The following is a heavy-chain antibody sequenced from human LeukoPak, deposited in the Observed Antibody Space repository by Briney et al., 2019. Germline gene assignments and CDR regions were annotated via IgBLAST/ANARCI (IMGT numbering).Heavy chain of an antibody. CDR1: GFTFSSYS. Sequence: GGSLRLSCAASGFTFSSYSMNWVRQAPGKGLEWVSSISSSSGSIYYADFVKGRFTISRDNAKNSLYLQMNSLRDEDTAVNHCAKNSCSGGSCYGFHWFDPWGQGTLVTVSS. CDR2: ISSSSGSI. V-gene: IGHV3-48*02. D-gene: IGHD2-15*01. J-gene: IGHJ5*02. CDR3: AKNSCSGGSCYGFHWFDP.